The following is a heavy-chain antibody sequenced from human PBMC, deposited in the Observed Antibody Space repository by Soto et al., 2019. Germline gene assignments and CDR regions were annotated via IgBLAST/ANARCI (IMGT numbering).Heavy chain of an antibody. V-gene: IGHV3-15*07. D-gene: IGHD4-4*01. CDR3: TTDSYITVTPVRLHY. CDR2: VKSKTHGGTT. Sequence: EVQLVESGGGLVKPGESLTLSCAASGFTFSNAWINWVRQAPGKGLEWVGRVKSKTHGGTTDFAASVKGRFAISRDDYISMAFMRMNSRKIEDTAVYYCTTDSYITVTPVRLHYWGHGTLVTVSS. CDR1: GFTFSNAW. J-gene: IGHJ4*01.